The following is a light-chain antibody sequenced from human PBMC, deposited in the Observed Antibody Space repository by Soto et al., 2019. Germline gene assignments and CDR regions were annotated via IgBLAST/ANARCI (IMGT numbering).Light chain of an antibody. CDR2: DAS. V-gene: IGKV3-11*01. CDR3: QQRSNWLIT. J-gene: IGKJ5*01. CDR1: QSVSSY. Sequence: ELVLTQSPATLSVSPGERAILSCRASQSVSSYLAWYQQKPGQAPRLLIYDASNRATGIPARFSGSGSGTDFTLTISSLEPEDFAVYYCQQRSNWLITFGQGTRLEIK.